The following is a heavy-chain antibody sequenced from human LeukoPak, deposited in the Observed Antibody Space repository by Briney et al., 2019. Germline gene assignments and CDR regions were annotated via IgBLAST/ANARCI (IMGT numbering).Heavy chain of an antibody. CDR1: GGSISNYH. J-gene: IGHJ4*02. CDR3: ARRDISSGWSFDY. D-gene: IGHD6-19*01. CDR2: IHTSGST. Sequence: SETLSLTCTVSGGSISNYHWSWIRQPVGKGLEWIGQIHTSGSTNYNPPPKSRVTLSIDTPENQLSLTIRSVTAADTAVYYCARRDISSGWSFDYWGQGTLVTVSS. V-gene: IGHV4-4*07.